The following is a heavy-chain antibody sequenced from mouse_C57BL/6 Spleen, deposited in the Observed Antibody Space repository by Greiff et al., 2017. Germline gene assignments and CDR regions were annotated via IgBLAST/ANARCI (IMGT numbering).Heavy chain of an antibody. V-gene: IGHV1-61*01. CDR1: GYTFTSYW. Sequence: QVQLQQPGAELVRPGSSVKLSCKASGYTFTSYWMDWVKQRPGQGLEWIGNIYPSDSETHYNQKFKDKATLTVDKSSSTAYMRLSSLTSEDSAVYYCARRASLYYDYSAWFAYWGQGTLVTVSA. D-gene: IGHD2-4*01. J-gene: IGHJ3*01. CDR2: IYPSDSET. CDR3: ARRASLYYDYSAWFAY.